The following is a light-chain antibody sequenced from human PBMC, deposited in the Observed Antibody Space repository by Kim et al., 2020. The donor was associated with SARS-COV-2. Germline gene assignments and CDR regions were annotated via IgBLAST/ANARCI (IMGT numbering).Light chain of an antibody. Sequence: GKVTHPCESSTGAVNGSHYPTWYQQKPGQPPRALFSATNGKHSWTPARFAGSLLGGKAALSLSGVQPEDEADYYCLLFYSGAQIWVFGGGTRLTVL. CDR3: LLFYSGAQIWV. CDR2: ATN. V-gene: IGLV7-43*01. J-gene: IGLJ3*02. CDR1: TGAVNGSHY.